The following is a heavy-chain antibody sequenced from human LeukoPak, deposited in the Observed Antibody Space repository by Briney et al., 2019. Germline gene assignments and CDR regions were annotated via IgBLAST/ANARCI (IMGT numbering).Heavy chain of an antibody. CDR2: IYYSGST. CDR3: ARSGYWAAFDI. CDR1: GGSISSGGYY. V-gene: IGHV4-31*03. J-gene: IGHJ3*02. Sequence: PSETLSLTCTVSGGSISSGGYYWSWIRQHPGKGLERIGYIYYSGSTYYNPSLKSRVTISVDTSKNQFSLKLSSVTAADTAVYYCARSGYWAAFDIWGQGTMVTVSS. D-gene: IGHD2-15*01.